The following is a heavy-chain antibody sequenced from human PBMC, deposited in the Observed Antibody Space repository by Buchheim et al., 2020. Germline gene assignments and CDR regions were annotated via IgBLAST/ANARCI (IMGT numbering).Heavy chain of an antibody. J-gene: IGHJ6*02. CDR2: IYYSGST. D-gene: IGHD4-17*01. V-gene: IGHV4-39*01. Sequence: QLQLQESGPGLVKPSETLSLTCTVSGGSISSSSYYWGWIRQPPGKGLEWIGSIYYSGSTYYNPSLKSRVTISVDTSKNQFSLKVSSVTAADTAVYYCARQSLKDYGDTFSYYYGMDVWGQGTT. CDR1: GGSISSSSYY. CDR3: ARQSLKDYGDTFSYYYGMDV.